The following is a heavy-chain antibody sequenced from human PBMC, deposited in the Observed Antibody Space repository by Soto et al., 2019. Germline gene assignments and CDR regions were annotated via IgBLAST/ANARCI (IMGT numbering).Heavy chain of an antibody. Sequence: EVQLVESGGGLVQPGGSLRLSCKASGFTFTMYGMRWVRQAPEKGLEWVADIKQGGREKYYVVSVRGRFTISRDNAKNSLYLQRNSLRAEDKALYYCARGGWGLSSDLWCRGTLVTVSS. CDR2: IKQGGREK. V-gene: IGHV3-7*05. D-gene: IGHD2-21*02. CDR1: GFTFTMYG. J-gene: IGHJ2*01. CDR3: ARGGWGLSSDL.